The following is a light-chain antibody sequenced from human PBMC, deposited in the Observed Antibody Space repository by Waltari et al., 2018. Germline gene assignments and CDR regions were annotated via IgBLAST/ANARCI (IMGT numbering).Light chain of an antibody. CDR1: SCNIGVGHA. CDR2: GDT. V-gene: IGLV1-40*01. CDR3: QSYDSGLSGSV. J-gene: IGLJ2*01. Sequence: QAVLMPPPSASGAAGQRVTISSARCSCNIGVGHAVSWYHQLPRTAPKLLIFGDTNRPSAVPYRFSGSKSGTSASLPITGLQAEDEAYYYCQSYDSGLSGSVFGGGTKVTVL.